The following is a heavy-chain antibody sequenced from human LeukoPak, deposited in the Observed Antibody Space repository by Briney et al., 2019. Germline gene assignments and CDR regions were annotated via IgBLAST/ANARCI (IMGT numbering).Heavy chain of an antibody. V-gene: IGHV1-69*06. CDR1: GGTFSSYA. CDR3: TSVAGVYYFDY. Sequence: GASVKVSCKASGGTFSSYAISWVRQAPGQGLEWMGGIIPIFGTANYAQKFQGRVTITADKSTSAAYMELSSLRSEDTAVYYCTSVAGVYYFDYWGQGTLVTVSS. CDR2: IIPIFGTA. D-gene: IGHD6-19*01. J-gene: IGHJ4*02.